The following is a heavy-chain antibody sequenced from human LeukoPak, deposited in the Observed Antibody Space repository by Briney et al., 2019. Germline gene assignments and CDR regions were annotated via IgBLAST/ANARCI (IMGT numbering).Heavy chain of an antibody. D-gene: IGHD3-22*01. CDR2: IYTSGST. Sequence: SQTLSLTCTVSGGSISSGSYYWSWIRQPAGKGLEWIGRIYTSGSTNYNPSLKSRVTISVDTSKNQFSLKLSSVTAADTAVYYCARDRYYYDSSGYQALLDHWGQGTLVTVSS. V-gene: IGHV4-61*02. CDR3: ARDRYYYDSSGYQALLDH. J-gene: IGHJ4*02. CDR1: GGSISSGSYY.